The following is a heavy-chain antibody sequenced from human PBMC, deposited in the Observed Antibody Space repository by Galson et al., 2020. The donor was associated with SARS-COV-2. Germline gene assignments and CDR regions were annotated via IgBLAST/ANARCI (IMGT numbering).Heavy chain of an antibody. CDR3: ARDPNIVVLRAAKVCGFGY. D-gene: IGHD2-2*01. CDR2: ISGDNGNT. V-gene: IGHV1-18*04. J-gene: IGHJ4*02. Sequence: ASVKVSCKASGYTFSTYGISWVRQAPGQGLEWMGWISGDNGNTNYAQKVQGRVTMTTDTSTSTAYMELRRLRSDDTAVYYCARDPNIVVLRAAKVCGFGYWGQGTLVTVSS. CDR1: GYTFSTYG.